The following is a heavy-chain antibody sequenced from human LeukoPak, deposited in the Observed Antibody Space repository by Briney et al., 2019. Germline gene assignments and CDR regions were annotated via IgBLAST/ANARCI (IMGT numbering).Heavy chain of an antibody. CDR2: MSSRGYPT. J-gene: IGHJ4*02. D-gene: IGHD1-1*01. CDR3: ARVGIALTSPFDY. Sequence: GGSLRLSCLASGFTFSDYYMSWDRQAPGKGLEWISYMSSRGYPTYYAESVKGRFTISRDNAKNTLYLQMHNLRTDDTAVYFCARVGIALTSPFDYWGLGTLVAVSS. CDR1: GFTFSDYY. V-gene: IGHV3-11*01.